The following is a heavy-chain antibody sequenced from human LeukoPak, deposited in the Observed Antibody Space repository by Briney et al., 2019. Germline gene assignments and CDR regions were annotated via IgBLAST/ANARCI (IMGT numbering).Heavy chain of an antibody. CDR2: INHSGST. CDR1: GGSISSYY. J-gene: IGHJ6*03. CDR3: ARGKIPQLGQIYYYYYMDV. D-gene: IGHD6-13*01. Sequence: KSSETLSLTCTVSGGSISSYYWSWIRQPPGKGLEWIGEINHSGSTNYNPSLKSRVTISVDTSKNQISLKLSSVTAADTAVYYCARGKIPQLGQIYYYYYMDVWGKGTTVTVSS. V-gene: IGHV4-34*01.